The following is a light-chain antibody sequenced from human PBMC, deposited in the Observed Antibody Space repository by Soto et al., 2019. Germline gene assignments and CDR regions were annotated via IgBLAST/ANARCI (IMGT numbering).Light chain of an antibody. CDR2: DAS. CDR3: QQRSNWMIT. J-gene: IGKJ5*01. CDR1: QSVSSY. Sequence: EIVFTQSPATLSLSPGERSTLSCRASQSVSSYLAWYQQKPGQAPRXXIYDASNRATGIPARFSGIGSGTDFTLTISSLENEDFAVYDGQQRSNWMITFGQGTRLEIK. V-gene: IGKV3-11*01.